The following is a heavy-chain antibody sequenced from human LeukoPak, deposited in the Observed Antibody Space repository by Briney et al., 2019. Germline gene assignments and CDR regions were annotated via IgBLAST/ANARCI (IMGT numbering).Heavy chain of an antibody. CDR2: ISAYNGNT. J-gene: IGHJ3*02. V-gene: IGHV1-18*01. CDR1: GYTFTSYG. Sequence: GASVKVSCKASGYTFTSYGISWVRRAPGQGLEWMGWISAYNGNTNYAQKLQGRVTMTTDTSTSTAYMELRSLRSDDTAVYYCARDPRLATYCSSTSCYIGAFDIWGQGTMVTVSS. D-gene: IGHD2-2*02. CDR3: ARDPRLATYCSSTSCYIGAFDI.